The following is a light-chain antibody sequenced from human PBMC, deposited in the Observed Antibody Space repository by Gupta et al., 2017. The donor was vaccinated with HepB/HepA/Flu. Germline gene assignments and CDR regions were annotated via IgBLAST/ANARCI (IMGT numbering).Light chain of an antibody. CDR1: QSIGST. CDR2: YAS. J-gene: IGKJ4*01. CDR3: QQSSSFPLT. V-gene: IGKV6D-21*02. Sequence: EIVLTQCPDFQSVTPKEKVTITCRASQSIGSTLHWYQQKTDQSPKLLIKYASQSLSGVPSKCSGSGSGTDFTLTINGLESEDAAAYYCQQSSSFPLTFGGGTKVEIK.